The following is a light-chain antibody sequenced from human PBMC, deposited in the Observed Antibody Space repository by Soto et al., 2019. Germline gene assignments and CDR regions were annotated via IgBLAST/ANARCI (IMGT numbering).Light chain of an antibody. J-gene: IGKJ5*01. V-gene: IGKV3-15*01. CDR3: QQRSNWPIT. CDR1: HDIRSN. Sequence: EIVMTQSQATLSVSPGERCTESYRASHDIRSNLAWYQQRPGQAPRLLIYGASTRATGIPARFSGSGSGTDFTLTISSLEPEDFAVYYCQQRSNWPITFGQGTRLEI. CDR2: GAS.